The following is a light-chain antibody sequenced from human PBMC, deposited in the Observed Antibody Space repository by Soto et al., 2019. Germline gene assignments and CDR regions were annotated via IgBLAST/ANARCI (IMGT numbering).Light chain of an antibody. CDR1: ETFCSGC. J-gene: IGKJ1*01. CDR2: GAY. Sequence: DTVLTQSPATVSLSPGESVTLSCRASETFCSGCLAWYQQKPGQSPRLRIYGAYSRATGIPDRFSGSGSGTDFTLTISRLEPEDFAVYYCQHYGTTPWTFGPGTKVGIK. V-gene: IGKV3-20*01. CDR3: QHYGTTPWT.